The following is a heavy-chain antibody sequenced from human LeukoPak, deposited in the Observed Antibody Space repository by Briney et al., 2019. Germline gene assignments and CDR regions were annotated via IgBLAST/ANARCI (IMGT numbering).Heavy chain of an antibody. CDR2: IYYSGST. D-gene: IGHD6-6*01. Sequence: PSETLSLTCTVSGGSVSSYYWSWNRQPPGKGLEWIGYIYYSGSTNYNPSLKSRVTISVDTSKNQFSLKLSSVTAADTAVYYCARHNEGRSSSYYYYGMDVWGQGTTVTVSS. CDR1: GGSVSSYY. J-gene: IGHJ6*02. CDR3: ARHNEGRSSSYYYYGMDV. V-gene: IGHV4-59*08.